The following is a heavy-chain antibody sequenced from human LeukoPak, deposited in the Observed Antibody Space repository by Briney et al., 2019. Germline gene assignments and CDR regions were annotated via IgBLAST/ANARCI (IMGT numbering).Heavy chain of an antibody. D-gene: IGHD2-2*01. CDR1: GGSFSGYY. CDR3: ARVGVVVPAATAMDV. CDR2: INHSGST. V-gene: IGHV4-34*01. Sequence: SGTLSLTCAVYGGSFSGYYWSWIRQAPGKGLEWVGEINHSGSTNYNPSLKSRVTISVDTSKNQFSLKLSSVTAAETAVSYCARVGVVVPAATAMDVWGKGTTVTAS. J-gene: IGHJ6*04.